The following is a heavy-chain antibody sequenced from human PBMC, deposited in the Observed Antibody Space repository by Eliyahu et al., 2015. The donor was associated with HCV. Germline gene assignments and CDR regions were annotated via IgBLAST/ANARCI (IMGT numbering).Heavy chain of an antibody. Sequence: QVRLQESGPGLVNPSQTLSLTCTVSGGSITSGDYPGXWIRXPPGKGLEWIGYIYNTGSTYYNPSLESRVSMSVDTSKNQFSLKLTSVTAADTAIYHCARFFRNSADNGPRYFDPWGQGTLVTVSS. J-gene: IGHJ5*02. CDR3: ARFFRNSADNGPRYFDP. CDR2: IYNTGST. CDR1: GGSITSGDYP. D-gene: IGHD4-17*01. V-gene: IGHV4-30-4*01.